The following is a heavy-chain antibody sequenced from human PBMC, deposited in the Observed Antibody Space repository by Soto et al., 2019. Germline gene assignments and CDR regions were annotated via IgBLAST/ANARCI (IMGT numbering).Heavy chain of an antibody. D-gene: IGHD6-6*01. CDR3: ARVPRGSSSSVARWFDP. Sequence: QVQLVQSGAEVKKPGVSVKVSCKASGYTFTSYGISWVRQAPGQRLEWMGWISAYNGNTNYAQKLQGRVTMTTDTSTSTAYMELRSLRSDDTAVYYCARVPRGSSSSVARWFDPWGQGTLVTVSS. CDR1: GYTFTSYG. V-gene: IGHV1-18*01. CDR2: ISAYNGNT. J-gene: IGHJ5*02.